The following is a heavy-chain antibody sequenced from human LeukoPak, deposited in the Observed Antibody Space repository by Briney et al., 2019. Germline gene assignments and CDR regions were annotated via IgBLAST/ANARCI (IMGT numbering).Heavy chain of an antibody. D-gene: IGHD3-16*01. V-gene: IGHV3-23*01. Sequence: GGSLRLSCAASGFTFSCYAMSWVRQAPGKGLEWVSAISGSGGSTYYADSVKGRFTISRDNSKNTLYLQMNSLRAEDTAVYYCAKDRQMITFGGWGENYFDYWGQGTLVTVSS. CDR2: ISGSGGST. J-gene: IGHJ4*02. CDR3: AKDRQMITFGGWGENYFDY. CDR1: GFTFSCYA.